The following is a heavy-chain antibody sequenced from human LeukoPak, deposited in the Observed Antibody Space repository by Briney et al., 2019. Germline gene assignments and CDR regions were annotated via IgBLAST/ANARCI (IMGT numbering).Heavy chain of an antibody. J-gene: IGHJ4*02. CDR1: GGSISSGSYY. D-gene: IGHD1-26*01. CDR2: IYTSGST. V-gene: IGHV4-61*02. CDR3: ARYLVGAWDPGYYFDY. Sequence: SETLSLTCTVSGGSISSGSYYWRWLRQPAGKGLEWIGRIYTSGSTNYNPSLKSRVTISVDTSKNQFSLKLSSVTAADTAVYYCARYLVGAWDPGYYFDYWGQGTLVTVSS.